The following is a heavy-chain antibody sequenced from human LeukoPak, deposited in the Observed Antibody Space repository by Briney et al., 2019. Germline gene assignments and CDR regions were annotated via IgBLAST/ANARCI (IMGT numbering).Heavy chain of an antibody. Sequence: GGSLRLSCAASGFTFSSYGMSWVRQAPGKGLEWVSAISGSGGSTYYADSVKGRFTISRDNSKNTLYLQMNSLRAEDTALYYCARAGGYSSGWYFDYWGQGTLVTVSS. V-gene: IGHV3-23*01. J-gene: IGHJ4*02. CDR1: GFTFSSYG. CDR3: ARAGGYSSGWYFDY. CDR2: ISGSGGST. D-gene: IGHD6-19*01.